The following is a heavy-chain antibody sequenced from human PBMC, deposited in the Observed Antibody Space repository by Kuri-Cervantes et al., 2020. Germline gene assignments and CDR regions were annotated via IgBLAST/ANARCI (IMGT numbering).Heavy chain of an antibody. CDR1: GYTFTSYD. D-gene: IGHD6-13*01. CDR2: MNPNSGNT. J-gene: IGHJ4*02. Sequence: ASVKVSCKASGYTFTSYDINWVRQATGQGLEWMGWMNPNSGNTGYAQKFQGRVTMTRNTPISTAYMELSSLRSEDTAVYYCARARVAAAGRWYYFDYWGQGTLVTVSS. V-gene: IGHV1-8*01. CDR3: ARARVAAAGRWYYFDY.